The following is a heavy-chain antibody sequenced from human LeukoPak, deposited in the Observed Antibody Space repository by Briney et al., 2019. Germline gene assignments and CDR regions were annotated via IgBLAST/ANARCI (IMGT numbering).Heavy chain of an antibody. Sequence: SETLSLTCTVSGGSISSYHWSWIRQPPGKGLECIGYIYCSGSTHYNPSLKSRVTISVDTSKNQFSLRLSSVTAADTAVYYCVRGGSSSWPYYYYYMDVWGKGTTVTVSS. D-gene: IGHD6-13*01. CDR3: VRGGSSSWPYYYYYMDV. J-gene: IGHJ6*03. CDR2: IYCSGST. CDR1: GGSISSYH. V-gene: IGHV4-59*01.